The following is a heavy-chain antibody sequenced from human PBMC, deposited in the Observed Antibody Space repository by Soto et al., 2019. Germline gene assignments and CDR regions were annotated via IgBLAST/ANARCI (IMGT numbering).Heavy chain of an antibody. CDR3: ARVPVLLWFGETYYYYGMDV. CDR2: IYYSGST. CDR1: GGSISSYY. V-gene: IGHV4-59*01. Sequence: QVQLQESGPGLVKPSETLSLTCTVSGGSISSYYWSWIRQPPGKGLEWIGYIYYSGSTNYNPSLKSRVTISVHTSKNQFSLKLSSVTAADTAVYYCARVPVLLWFGETYYYYGMDVWGQGTTVTVSS. D-gene: IGHD3-10*01. J-gene: IGHJ6*02.